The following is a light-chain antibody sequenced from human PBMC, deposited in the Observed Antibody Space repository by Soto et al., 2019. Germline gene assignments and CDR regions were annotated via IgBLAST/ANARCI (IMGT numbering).Light chain of an antibody. Sequence: QSVLTQPRSVSGSPGQSVTISCTGSSSDVGGYNYVSWYQQHPGKAPKLMIYDVSKRPSGVPDRFSGSKSGNTAPLTISGLQAEDEADYYCCSYAGSYTLGVFGTGTKVT. CDR2: DVS. J-gene: IGLJ1*01. CDR1: SSDVGGYNY. V-gene: IGLV2-11*01. CDR3: CSYAGSYTLGV.